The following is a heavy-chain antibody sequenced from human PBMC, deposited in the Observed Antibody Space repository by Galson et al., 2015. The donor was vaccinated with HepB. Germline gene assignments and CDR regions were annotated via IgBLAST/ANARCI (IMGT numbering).Heavy chain of an antibody. V-gene: IGHV1-2*02. CDR2: INPNSGGT. CDR1: GYTFTGYY. CDR3: ARLTLKKYSSGDFDY. D-gene: IGHD6-19*01. J-gene: IGHJ4*02. Sequence: SVKVSCKASGYTFTGYYMHWVRQAPGQGLEWMGWINPNSGGTNYAQKFQGRVTMTRDTSISTAYMELSRLRSDDTAVYYCARLTLKKYSSGDFDYWGQGTLVTVSS.